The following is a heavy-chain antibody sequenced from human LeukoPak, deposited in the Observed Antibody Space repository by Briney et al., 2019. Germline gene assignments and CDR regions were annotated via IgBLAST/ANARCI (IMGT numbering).Heavy chain of an antibody. Sequence: SETLSLTCTVSGGSISSYYWSWIRQPPGKGLEWIGYIYYSGSTNYNPSLKSRVTISVDTSKNQFSLKLSSVTAADTAVYYCARQAYSSSWVTGPAFDIWDQGTMVTVSS. J-gene: IGHJ3*02. V-gene: IGHV4-59*01. D-gene: IGHD6-13*01. CDR2: IYYSGST. CDR3: ARQAYSSSWVTGPAFDI. CDR1: GGSISSYY.